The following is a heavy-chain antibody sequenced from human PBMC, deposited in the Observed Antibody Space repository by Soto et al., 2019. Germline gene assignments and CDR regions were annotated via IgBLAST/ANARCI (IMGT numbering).Heavy chain of an antibody. CDR1: GFKFNTYG. CDR3: VRDAGAIEVVPFDD. Sequence: GGSLRLSCEGSGFKFNTYGMHWVRQTPGKGLEWVAVIWYGGIKRHYADSVKGRFTISRDNAKNTLYLQMNSLRVDDTAVYFCVRDAGAIEVVPFDDWGRRTLVTVSS. J-gene: IGHJ4*02. CDR2: IWYGGIKR. V-gene: IGHV3-33*08. D-gene: IGHD3-22*01.